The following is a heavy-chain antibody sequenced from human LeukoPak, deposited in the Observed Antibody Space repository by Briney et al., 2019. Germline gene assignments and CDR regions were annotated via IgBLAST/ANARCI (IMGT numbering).Heavy chain of an antibody. CDR3: ARLHADSYFFDH. V-gene: IGHV4-30-2*01. CDR1: GASISSGGYS. Sequence: PSETLSLTCSVSGASISSGGYSWTWIRQPPGQGLQWMGYIHHSDATYYRTFLKGRVTISIDRPKNQFFLNLNSVTAADTAVYYCARLHADSYFFDHWGQGSLVTVSS. CDR2: IHHSDAT. J-gene: IGHJ4*02. D-gene: IGHD4-17*01.